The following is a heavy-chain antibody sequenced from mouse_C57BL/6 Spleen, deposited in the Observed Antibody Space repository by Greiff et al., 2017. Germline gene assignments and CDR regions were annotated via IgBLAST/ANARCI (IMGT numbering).Heavy chain of an antibody. J-gene: IGHJ4*01. CDR2: IYPGDGDT. D-gene: IGHD2-1*01. CDR1: GYAFSSYW. Sequence: QVQLQQSGAELVKPGASVKISCKASGYAFSSYWMNWVKQRPGKGLEWIGQIYPGDGDTNYNGKFKGKATLTADQSSITAYMQLSSLTSEDSAVYFCARGIYYGNHYYAMDYWGQGTSVTVAS. V-gene: IGHV1-80*01. CDR3: ARGIYYGNHYYAMDY.